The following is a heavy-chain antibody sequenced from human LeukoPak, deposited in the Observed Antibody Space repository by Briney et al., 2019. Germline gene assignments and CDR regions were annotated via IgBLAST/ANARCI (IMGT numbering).Heavy chain of an antibody. D-gene: IGHD1-14*01. CDR2: ISSSGSYV. CDR3: AREVWGPEY. Sequence: GGSLRLSCAASGFTFSTYSMNWVRQAPGKGLEWVSSISSSGSYVHYADSMKGRFTISRDNTKNSVYLQMSSLRAEDTAVYYCAREVWGPEYWGQGTLVTVSS. J-gene: IGHJ4*02. CDR1: GFTFSTYS. V-gene: IGHV3-21*01.